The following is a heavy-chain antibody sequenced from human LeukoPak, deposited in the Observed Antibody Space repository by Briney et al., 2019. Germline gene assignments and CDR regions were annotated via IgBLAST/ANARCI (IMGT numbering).Heavy chain of an antibody. CDR3: TRDSGTYNWFDP. CDR1: GFTFSGSA. CDR2: IDKKDEGYATAT. V-gene: IGHV3-73*01. D-gene: IGHD1-26*01. Sequence: GGSLKLSCAASGFTFSGSAIHWVRQSSGKGLEWVGQIDKKDEGYATATAYAASVKGRFTISRDDSINTAYLQMKSLKTEDTALYYCTRDSGTYNWFDPWGQGTLVTVSS. J-gene: IGHJ5*02.